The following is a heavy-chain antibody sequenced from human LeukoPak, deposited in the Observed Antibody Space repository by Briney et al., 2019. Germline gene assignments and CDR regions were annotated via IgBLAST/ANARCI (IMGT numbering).Heavy chain of an antibody. D-gene: IGHD6-13*01. J-gene: IGHJ5*02. Sequence: GGSLRLSCAASGFTFSSYGMHWVRQAPGKGLEWVAVIWYDGSNKYYADSVKGRFTISRDNSKNTLYLQMNSLRDEDTAVYYCARDQGYSSSWYERGNWFDPWGQGTLVTVSS. CDR1: GFTFSSYG. CDR3: ARDQGYSSSWYERGNWFDP. CDR2: IWYDGSNK. V-gene: IGHV3-33*01.